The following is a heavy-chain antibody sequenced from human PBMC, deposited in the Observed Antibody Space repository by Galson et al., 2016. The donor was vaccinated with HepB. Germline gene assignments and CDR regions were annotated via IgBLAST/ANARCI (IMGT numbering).Heavy chain of an antibody. D-gene: IGHD2-2*01. J-gene: IGHJ1*01. CDR3: ARAIRYQLLCEF. CDR2: XXPNXXXT. Sequence: SVKVSCKASGYRFSXXXVAXXXQAXXXGLXXMGXXXPNXXXTGXGQRLRGRVAMTRDASTDTAFLEVYSLTSDDTAIYYCARAIRYQLLCEFWGQGTLVTVPS. V-gene: IGHV1-8*01. CDR1: GYRFSXXX.